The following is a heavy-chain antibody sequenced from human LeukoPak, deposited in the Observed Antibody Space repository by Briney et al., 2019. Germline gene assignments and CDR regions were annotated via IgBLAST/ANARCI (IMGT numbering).Heavy chain of an antibody. CDR1: GFTFSNAW. V-gene: IGHV3-15*01. Sequence: GGSLRLSCAASGFTFSNAWMSWVRQAPGEGLEWVGRSKSKTDGGTTDYAAPVKGRFTISRADSKNTLSLQMNSLKTEDTAVYYCTTGVNYGDSPFDYWGRGTLVTVSS. CDR2: SKSKTDGGTT. J-gene: IGHJ4*02. CDR3: TTGVNYGDSPFDY. D-gene: IGHD4/OR15-4a*01.